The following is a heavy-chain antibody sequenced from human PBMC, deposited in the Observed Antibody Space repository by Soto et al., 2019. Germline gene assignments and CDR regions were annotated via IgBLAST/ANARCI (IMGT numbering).Heavy chain of an antibody. CDR1: GYTFTSHN. CDR3: ARDKQERLFYYYYGLDV. CDR2: ISPYSGNT. J-gene: IGHJ6*02. D-gene: IGHD1-1*01. Sequence: QVQLVQSGPEMKWPGASVKVSCQASGYTFTSHNIRWVRQAPGQGLEWMGWISPYSGNTDYAQNLQGRVTMTTDTLTSTAYMELRSLRSDDAAVYYCARDKQERLFYYYYGLDVWGQGTTVTVSS. V-gene: IGHV1-18*04.